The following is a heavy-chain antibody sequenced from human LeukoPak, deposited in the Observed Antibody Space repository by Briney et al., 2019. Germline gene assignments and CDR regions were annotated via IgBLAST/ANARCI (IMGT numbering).Heavy chain of an antibody. CDR3: ARGPNSNWSGLDF. J-gene: IGHJ4*02. CDR2: ISPTGSTT. D-gene: IGHD6-6*01. Sequence: PGGSLRLSCIASGFSFSGQWMHWARQLPGKGLVWVSRISPTGSTTSYADSVKGRFTVSRDNAKNTLYLQVNNLRAEDTAVYYCARGPNSNWSGLDFWGQGTLLTVFS. CDR1: GFSFSGQW. V-gene: IGHV3-74*01.